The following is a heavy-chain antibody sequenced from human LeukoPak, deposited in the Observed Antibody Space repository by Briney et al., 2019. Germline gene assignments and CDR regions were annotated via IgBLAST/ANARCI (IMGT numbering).Heavy chain of an antibody. CDR2: IYVGLFT. Sequence: GGSLRLSCAASGFDIVGNYMSWVREAPGEGLEWVSAIYVGLFTKCADSLKGRFTMSRDNSKNTLFLEMGTLRAEDTAVYYCVRERGGSSGRFYHYYYMDVWGKGTTVTVSS. D-gene: IGHD1-26*01. CDR1: GFDIVGNY. J-gene: IGHJ6*03. V-gene: IGHV3-53*01. CDR3: VRERGGSSGRFYHYYYMDV.